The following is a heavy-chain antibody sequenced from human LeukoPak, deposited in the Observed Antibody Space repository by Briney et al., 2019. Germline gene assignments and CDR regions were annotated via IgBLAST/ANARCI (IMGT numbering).Heavy chain of an antibody. D-gene: IGHD3-22*01. J-gene: IGHJ4*02. V-gene: IGHV3-7*04. Sequence: GGSLRLSCAASGFTFSSYSMNWVRQAPGKGLEWVASIKQDGSQKFYVGSVKGRFTISRDNAKNSLYLQMNSLRAEDTAVYYCVRDLYDSSIYFDYWGQGTLVTVSS. CDR1: GFTFSSYS. CDR3: VRDLYDSSIYFDY. CDR2: IKQDGSQK.